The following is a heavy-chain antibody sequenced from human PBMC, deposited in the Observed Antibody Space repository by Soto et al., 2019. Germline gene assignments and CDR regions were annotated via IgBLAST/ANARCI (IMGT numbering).Heavy chain of an antibody. CDR2: INPNTGAT. CDR1: GGTFSRYP. CDR3: AREMAATTEFDC. D-gene: IGHD2-15*01. V-gene: IGHV1-2*04. Sequence: ASVKVSCKASGGTFSRYPIAWVRQAPGQGLEWMGWINPNTGATKYAQKFQGWVTMTRDTSITTAYMELSRLTSDNTAPYYCAREMAATTEFDCWGQG. J-gene: IGHJ4*02.